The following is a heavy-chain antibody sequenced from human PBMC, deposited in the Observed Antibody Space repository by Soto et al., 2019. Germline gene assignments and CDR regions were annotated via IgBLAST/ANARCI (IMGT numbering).Heavy chain of an antibody. Sequence: SETLSLTCTVSGGSISSSSYYWGWIRQPPGKGLEWIGSIYYSGSTYYNPSLTGRVTISLDTSKSQFSLKLSSLTAADTAFYFCARGHGRFAHWGQGTLVTVSS. V-gene: IGHV4-39*07. CDR3: ARGHGRFAH. J-gene: IGHJ4*02. CDR1: GGSISSSSYY. CDR2: IYYSGST.